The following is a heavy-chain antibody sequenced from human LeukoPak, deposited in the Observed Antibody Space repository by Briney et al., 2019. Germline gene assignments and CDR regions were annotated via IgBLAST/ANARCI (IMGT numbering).Heavy chain of an antibody. J-gene: IGHJ6*04. CDR3: AKCRVATIGGPYYYYGMDV. D-gene: IGHD5-12*01. CDR1: GFTFSSYG. V-gene: IGHV3-30*18. CDR2: ILYDGSNK. Sequence: GGSLRLSCAASGFTFSSYGMHWVRQAPGKGLEWVAVILYDGSNKYYADSVKGRFTISRDNSKNTLYLQMNSLRAEDTAVYYCAKCRVATIGGPYYYYGMDVWGKGTTVTVSS.